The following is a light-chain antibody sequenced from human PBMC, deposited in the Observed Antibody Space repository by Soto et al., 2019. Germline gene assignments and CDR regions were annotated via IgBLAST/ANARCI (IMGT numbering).Light chain of an antibody. CDR1: QNVANY. CDR3: HQRQSWPRT. Sequence: EIVMTQSPATLSVSPGERATLSCRASQNVANYLDWYQQKPGQAPRLLIYQTSIRAAGIPARFSASGSGTDFTLTISDVQPEDFALYYCHQRQSWPRTFGQGTKVDIK. CDR2: QTS. V-gene: IGKV3-11*01. J-gene: IGKJ1*01.